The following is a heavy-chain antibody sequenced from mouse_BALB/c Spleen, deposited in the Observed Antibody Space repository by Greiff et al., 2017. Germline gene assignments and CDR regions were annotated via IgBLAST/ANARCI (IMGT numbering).Heavy chain of an antibody. Sequence: VQLQQSGAELAKPGASVKMSCKASGYTFTSYWMHWVKQRPGQGLEWIGYINPSTGYTEYNQKFKDKATLTADKSSSTAYMELRSLTSEDSAVYYCTRSRGNYVDYWGQGTTLTVSS. J-gene: IGHJ2*01. CDR3: TRSRGNYVDY. CDR1: GYTFTSYW. CDR2: INPSTGYT. V-gene: IGHV1-7*01.